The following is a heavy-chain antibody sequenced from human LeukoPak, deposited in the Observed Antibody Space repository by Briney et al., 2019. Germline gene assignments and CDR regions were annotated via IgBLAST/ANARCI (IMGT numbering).Heavy chain of an antibody. Sequence: GGSLRLSCAASGFTFSSYGMHWVRQAPGKGLEWVAVISYDGSNKYYADSVKGRFTISRDNSKNTLYLQMNSLRAEDTAVYYCAKDGGYSGYDSFRDYYYYYYMDVWGKGTTVTVSS. CDR1: GFTFSSYG. V-gene: IGHV3-30*18. J-gene: IGHJ6*03. D-gene: IGHD5-12*01. CDR3: AKDGGYSGYDSFRDYYYYYYMDV. CDR2: ISYDGSNK.